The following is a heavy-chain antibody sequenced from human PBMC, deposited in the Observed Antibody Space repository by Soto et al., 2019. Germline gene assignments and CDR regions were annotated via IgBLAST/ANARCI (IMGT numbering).Heavy chain of an antibody. V-gene: IGHV4-39*01. CDR1: GGFISSSSYY. Sequence: QLQLQESGPGLVKPSETLSLTCTVSGGFISSSSYYWGWIRQPPGKGLEWIGSIYYSGSTYYNPSLKSRVTISVDTSKNQFSLKLSSVTAADTAVYYCASLHYYYYYMDVWGKGTTVTVSS. J-gene: IGHJ6*03. CDR3: ASLHYYYYYMDV. CDR2: IYYSGST.